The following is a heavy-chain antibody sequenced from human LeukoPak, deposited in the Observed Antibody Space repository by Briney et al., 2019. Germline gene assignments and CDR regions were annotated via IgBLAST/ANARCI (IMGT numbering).Heavy chain of an antibody. CDR1: GDSVSTNSS. D-gene: IGHD5-18*01. Sequence: SQTLSLTCVISGDSVSTNSSWNWIRQSPSRGLEWLGRTYYRSKWHNDYVVSVKGRINISPDTSENQFSLHLNSVTPEDTAVYFCARGGQGDGYSADEAFDIWGQGTMVTVS. CDR2: TYYRSKWHN. CDR3: ARGGQGDGYSADEAFDI. J-gene: IGHJ3*02. V-gene: IGHV6-1*01.